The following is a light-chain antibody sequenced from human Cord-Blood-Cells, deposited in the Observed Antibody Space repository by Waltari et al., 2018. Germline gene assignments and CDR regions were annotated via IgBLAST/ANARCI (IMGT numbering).Light chain of an antibody. CDR3: QQSYSTPRT. Sequence: DIQMTQSPSSLSASVGDRVTITCRASQSISSYLNWYQQKPGKAPKLLIYAASSLQSGVPSMFSSSGSGTDFPLTSSSLQPEDFATYYCQQSYSTPRTFGQGTKVEIK. CDR1: QSISSY. CDR2: AAS. J-gene: IGKJ1*01. V-gene: IGKV1-39*01.